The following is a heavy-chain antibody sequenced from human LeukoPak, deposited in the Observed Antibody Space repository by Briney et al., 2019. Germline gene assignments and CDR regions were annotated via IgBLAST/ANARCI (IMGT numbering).Heavy chain of an antibody. CDR3: ASGGLYYFDY. V-gene: IGHV3-53*01. CDR1: GFTVSSNY. D-gene: IGHD3-16*01. CDR2: IYSGGST. J-gene: IGHJ4*02. Sequence: GGSLRLSCAASGFTVSSNYMSWVRQAPGKGLEWVSVIYSGGSTYYADSVKDRIAISRDNSKNPLYRQMNSLRAEDTAVYYCASGGLYYFDYWGQGTLVTVPS.